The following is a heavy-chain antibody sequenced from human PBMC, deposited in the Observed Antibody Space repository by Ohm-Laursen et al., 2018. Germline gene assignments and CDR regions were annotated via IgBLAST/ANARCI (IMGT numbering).Heavy chain of an antibody. J-gene: IGHJ4*02. V-gene: IGHV4-59*07. Sequence: SDTLSLTCTVSGASINSHHWSFIRQPPGKGLEWIAFVYYSGSTYYNPSLKSRVSMSVDTSNNQFSLQLRYVTAADTAVYYCASSGSPSRAWYSFDSWGRGTLVTVSS. D-gene: IGHD6-13*01. CDR3: ASSGSPSRAWYSFDS. CDR2: VYYSGST. CDR1: GASINSHH.